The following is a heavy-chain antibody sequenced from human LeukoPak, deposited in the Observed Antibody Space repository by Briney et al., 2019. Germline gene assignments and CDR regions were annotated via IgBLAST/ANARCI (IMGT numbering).Heavy chain of an antibody. J-gene: IGHJ6*02. CDR3: ARDPPYYGSGSYYLNYYYGMDV. CDR2: INPSGGST. CDR1: GYTFTSYY. V-gene: IGHV1-46*01. D-gene: IGHD3-10*01. Sequence: GASVKVSCKASGYTFTSYYMHWVRQAPGQGLEWMGIINPSGGSTSYAQKFQGRVTMTRDTSTSTVYMELSSLRSEDTAVYYCARDPPYYGSGSYYLNYYYGMDVWGQGTTVTVSS.